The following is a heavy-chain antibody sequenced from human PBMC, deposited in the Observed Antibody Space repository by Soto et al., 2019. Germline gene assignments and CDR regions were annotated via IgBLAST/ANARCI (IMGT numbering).Heavy chain of an antibody. CDR3: ATTIRGGYYGSGSYYVPPYDYYYMDV. D-gene: IGHD3-10*01. V-gene: IGHV4-34*01. CDR2: INHSGST. Sequence: QVQLQQWGAGLLKPSETLSLTCAVYGGSFSGYYWSWIRQPPGKGLEWIGEINHSGSTNYNPSLKSRVTKSVDTSKSQFALELSSVTAADTAVYYCATTIRGGYYGSGSYYVPPYDYYYMDVWGKGTPVTVSS. J-gene: IGHJ6*03. CDR1: GGSFSGYY.